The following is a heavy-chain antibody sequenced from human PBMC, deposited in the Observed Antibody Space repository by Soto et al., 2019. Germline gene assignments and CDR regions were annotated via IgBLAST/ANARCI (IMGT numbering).Heavy chain of an antibody. CDR1: GFTFSSYD. CDR2: IGTAGDT. J-gene: IGHJ5*02. V-gene: IGHV3-13*01. D-gene: IGHD4-17*01. CDR3: ARVSYGDYEGGFDP. Sequence: GGSLTLSCAASGFTFSSYDMHWVRQATGKGLEWVSAIGTAGDTYYPGSVKGRFTITRENAKNSLYLQMNSLRAEDTAVYYCARVSYGDYEGGFDPWGQGTLVTVSS.